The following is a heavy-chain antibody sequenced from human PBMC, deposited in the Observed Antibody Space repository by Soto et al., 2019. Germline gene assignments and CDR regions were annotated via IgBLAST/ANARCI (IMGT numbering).Heavy chain of an antibody. V-gene: IGHV1-69*02. CDR3: AVTFGGVIVSGWFAP. Sequence: QVQLVQSGAEVKKPGSSVKVSCKASGGTFSSYTISWVRQAPGQGLEWMGRIIPILGIANYAQKFQGRVTITADKSTSTAYMELSSLRSEDTAVYYCAVTFGGVIVSGWFAPWGQGTLVTVSS. CDR1: GGTFSSYT. D-gene: IGHD3-16*02. CDR2: IIPILGIA. J-gene: IGHJ5*02.